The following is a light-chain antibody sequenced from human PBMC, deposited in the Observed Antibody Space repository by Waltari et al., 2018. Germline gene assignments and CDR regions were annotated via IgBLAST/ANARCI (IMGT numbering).Light chain of an antibody. CDR3: SSYRSSSPYV. V-gene: IGLV2-14*03. CDR2: DVS. J-gene: IGLJ1*01. CDR1: SSDVGGYNY. Sequence: QSALTQPASVPGSPGQSITIPCTGTSSDVGGYNYVSWYQQYPGKAPKLMIYDVSYRPSGVSNRFSGSKSGNTASLTISGLQAEDEADYYCSSYRSSSPYVFGTGTKVTVL.